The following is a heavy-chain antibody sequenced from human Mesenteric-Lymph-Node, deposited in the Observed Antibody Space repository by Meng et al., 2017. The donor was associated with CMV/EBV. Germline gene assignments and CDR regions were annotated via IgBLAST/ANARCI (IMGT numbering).Heavy chain of an antibody. CDR2: ITSTSIYM. V-gene: IGHV3-21*01. CDR3: ARLQYFDY. J-gene: IGHJ4*02. CDR1: GFTFSSYS. Sequence: GESLKISCVASGFTFSSYSMNWVRQAPGKGLEWVSSITSTSIYMYYADSVKGRFTISRDNAKNSLYLQMNSLRAEDTAVYYCARLQYFDYWGRGTLVTVSS. D-gene: IGHD4-11*01.